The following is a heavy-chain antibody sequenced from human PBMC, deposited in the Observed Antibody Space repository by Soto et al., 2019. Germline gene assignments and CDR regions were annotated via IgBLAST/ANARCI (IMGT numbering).Heavy chain of an antibody. CDR1: GYTFWNFG. J-gene: IGHJ6*02. D-gene: IGHD3-22*01. V-gene: IGHV1-18*01. CDR2: ISPYNDNT. Sequence: QVYLEQSGAEVKKPGASVKVTCKASGYTFWNFGISWVRQAPGQGLEWMGWISPYNDNTNSAQKFQDRVTMTTDTSTSTAYMELRSLRSDDTAVYYCARLPTSCYHTHYYYGMDVWGQGTTVTVSS. CDR3: ARLPTSCYHTHYYYGMDV.